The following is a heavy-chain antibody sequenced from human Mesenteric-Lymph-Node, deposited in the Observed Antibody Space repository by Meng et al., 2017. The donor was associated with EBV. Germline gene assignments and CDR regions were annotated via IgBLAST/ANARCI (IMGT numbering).Heavy chain of an antibody. V-gene: IGHV4-61*01. Sequence: QVPLQESGPGLLKPSATLSLTCTVSGGSVSSSSYYWSWIRQPPGKGLEYIGYIYYSGSTNYNPSLKSRVTISMDTSKNQVSLKLSSVSAADTAVYYCARVDLSSGGSCLDPWGPGTLVTVSS. D-gene: IGHD2-15*01. CDR3: ARVDLSSGGSCLDP. CDR2: IYYSGST. J-gene: IGHJ5*02. CDR1: GGSVSSSSYY.